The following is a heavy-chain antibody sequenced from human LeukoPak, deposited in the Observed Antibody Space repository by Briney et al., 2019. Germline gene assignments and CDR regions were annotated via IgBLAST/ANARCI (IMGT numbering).Heavy chain of an antibody. CDR2: ISSSSSYI. CDR3: ARDNEGATGDFDY. CDR1: GFTFSSYS. J-gene: IGHJ4*02. V-gene: IGHV3-21*01. D-gene: IGHD1-26*01. Sequence: GGSLRLSCAASGFTFSSYSMNWVRQAPGKGLEWVSSISSSSSYIYYADSVKGRFTISRDNAKNPLYLQMNSLRAEDTAVYYCARDNEGATGDFDYWGQGTLVTVSS.